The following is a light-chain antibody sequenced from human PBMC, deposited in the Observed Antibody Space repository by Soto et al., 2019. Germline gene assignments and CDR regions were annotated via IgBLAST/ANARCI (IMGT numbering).Light chain of an antibody. CDR1: QGSSNY. Sequence: IQMSQSPSSLSASVGDSVTITCRASQGSSNYLVWYQQKPGKVPKLLIYAASPLQSGVSSRFSGSGSGTDFTLTISSLQPEDVATYYCLGNTFGQGTRLEIK. V-gene: IGKV1-27*01. J-gene: IGKJ5*01. CDR2: AAS. CDR3: LGNT.